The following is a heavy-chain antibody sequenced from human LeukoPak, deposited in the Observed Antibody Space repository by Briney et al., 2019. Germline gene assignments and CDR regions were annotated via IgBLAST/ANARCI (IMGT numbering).Heavy chain of an antibody. CDR2: IGVAGDT. J-gene: IGHJ6*02. CDR3: ARDRHGMAV. CDR1: GVTLSGYD. Sequence: GGSLRLSCAASGVTLSGYDMLWVRQATGKGLEWVSAIGVAGDTYYPGSVKGRFIITRENAKNSLYLQMNSLRVEDTAVYYCARDRHGMAVWGQGTTVVVSS. V-gene: IGHV3-13*01.